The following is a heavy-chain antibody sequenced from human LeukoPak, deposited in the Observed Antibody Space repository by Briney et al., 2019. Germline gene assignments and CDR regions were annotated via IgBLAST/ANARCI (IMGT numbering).Heavy chain of an antibody. CDR1: GGSISSLY. Sequence: SETLSLTCSVSGGSISSLYWSWIRQPPGKGLEWIGYIYYTGSTNYNPSLKSRVTIFVDMSKNQFSLRLSSVTAADTALYYCTRHRSYSSASPFDYWGQGALVTVSS. D-gene: IGHD6-6*01. J-gene: IGHJ4*02. CDR2: IYYTGST. V-gene: IGHV4-59*08. CDR3: TRHRSYSSASPFDY.